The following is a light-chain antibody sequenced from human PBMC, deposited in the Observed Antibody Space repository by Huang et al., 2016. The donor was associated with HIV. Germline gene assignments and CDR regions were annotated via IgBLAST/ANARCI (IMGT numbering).Light chain of an antibody. CDR2: AAS. V-gene: IGKV1-9*01. CDR3: LQPNSYPWT. CDR1: QGISSY. Sequence: IQLTQSPSSLSASVGDRVTISCRSSQGISSYLAWYQQKPGKAPKHLSYAASTLQSGVPARFSGSGSGTDFTLTISSRQPEDFATCYCLQPNSYPWTVPQGIKVEIK. J-gene: IGKJ1*01.